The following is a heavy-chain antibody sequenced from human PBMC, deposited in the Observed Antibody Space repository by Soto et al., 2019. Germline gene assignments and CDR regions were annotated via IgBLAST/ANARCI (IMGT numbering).Heavy chain of an antibody. CDR2: TFVTGAT. CDR3: ARGRADSAGSRLGVRMDV. V-gene: IGHV4-61*01. J-gene: IGHJ6*02. D-gene: IGHD3-10*01. CDR1: GEAVGSGQSY. Sequence: QVQLQESGPGLVKPSETLSLICFVSGEAVGSGQSYWNWIRQAPGKGLEWIGHTFVTGATKYSASLKSRVTRSVDTSKSPISLNLTSVTAADSATYFCARGRADSAGSRLGVRMDVWGQGTRVTGAS.